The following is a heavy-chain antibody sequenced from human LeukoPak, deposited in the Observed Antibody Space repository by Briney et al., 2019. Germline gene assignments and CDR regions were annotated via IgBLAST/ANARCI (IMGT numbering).Heavy chain of an antibody. Sequence: PSETLSLTCTVSGGSISSSIYYWGWIRQPPGKGLEWIGSIYYSGSTYYNPSLKSRVTISVDTSKNQFSLKLSSVTAADTAVYYCARVLLVPAANFFWFDPWGQGTLVTVSS. CDR3: ARVLLVPAANFFWFDP. CDR2: IYYSGST. CDR1: GGSISSSIYY. D-gene: IGHD2-2*01. J-gene: IGHJ5*02. V-gene: IGHV4-39*07.